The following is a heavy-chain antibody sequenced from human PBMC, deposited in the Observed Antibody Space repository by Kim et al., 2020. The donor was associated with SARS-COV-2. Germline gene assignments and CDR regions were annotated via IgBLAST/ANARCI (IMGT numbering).Heavy chain of an antibody. Sequence: GGSLRLSCAASGFTFSSYAMHWVRQAPGKGLEWVAVISFDGSNIFYADSVKGRFTISRDNSKNTLYLQMNSLRAEDTAVYYCAGRESSSSLDYWGQET. CDR2: ISFDGSNI. J-gene: IGHJ4*02. CDR3: AGRESSSSLDY. CDR1: GFTFSSYA. D-gene: IGHD6-6*01. V-gene: IGHV3-30-3*01.